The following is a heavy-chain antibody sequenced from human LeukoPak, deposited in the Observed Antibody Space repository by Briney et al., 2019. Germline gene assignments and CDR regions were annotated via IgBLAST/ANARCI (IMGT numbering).Heavy chain of an antibody. Sequence: PGGSLRLSCAASGFTVSSNYMSWVRQAPGKGLEWVSVIYSGGSTYYADSVKGRFTISRDNSKNTLYLQMNSLRAEDTAVYYCAREAGWSSSWNKRWFDPWGQGTLVTVSS. V-gene: IGHV3-53*01. J-gene: IGHJ5*02. CDR3: AREAGWSSSWNKRWFDP. CDR1: GFTVSSNY. D-gene: IGHD6-13*01. CDR2: IYSGGST.